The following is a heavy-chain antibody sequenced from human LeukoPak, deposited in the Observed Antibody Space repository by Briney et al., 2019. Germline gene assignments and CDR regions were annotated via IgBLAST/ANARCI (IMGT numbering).Heavy chain of an antibody. Sequence: PSETLSLTCTVSGGSISSYYWSWIRQPPGKGLEWIGYIYYSGSTNYNPSLKSRVTISVDTSKNQFSLKLSSVTAADTAVYYCAGRSGGYVDYWGQGTLVTVSS. D-gene: IGHD2-15*01. V-gene: IGHV4-59*08. CDR2: IYYSGST. J-gene: IGHJ4*02. CDR3: AGRSGGYVDY. CDR1: GGSISSYY.